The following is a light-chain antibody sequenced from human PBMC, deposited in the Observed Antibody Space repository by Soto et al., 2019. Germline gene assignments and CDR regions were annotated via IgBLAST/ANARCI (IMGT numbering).Light chain of an antibody. J-gene: IGKJ4*01. CDR3: RQYDSYST. V-gene: IGKV1-5*03. Sequence: DIQMTHFPSTQSASVGDRVIITFRASQSISSWLAWYQQKPGKAPNLLIYRASSLASGVPSRFSGSGFGTEFTLTISSLQPDDIATYYCRQYDSYSTFGGGTKVDI. CDR1: QSISSW. CDR2: RAS.